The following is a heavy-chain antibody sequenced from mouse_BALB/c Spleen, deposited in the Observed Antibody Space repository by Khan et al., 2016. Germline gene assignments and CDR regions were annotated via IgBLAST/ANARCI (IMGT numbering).Heavy chain of an antibody. D-gene: IGHD1-2*01. J-gene: IGHJ2*01. Sequence: VQLKESGPGLVKPSQSLSLTCTVTGYSITSGYGWNWIRQFQGNQLEWMGYISYSGSTNYNPTLNSRISITRDTSKNQFFLQLKSVTTEDTATYYCARTARITDWGQGTTLTVSS. V-gene: IGHV3-2*02. CDR2: ISYSGST. CDR3: ARTARITD. CDR1: GYSITSGYG.